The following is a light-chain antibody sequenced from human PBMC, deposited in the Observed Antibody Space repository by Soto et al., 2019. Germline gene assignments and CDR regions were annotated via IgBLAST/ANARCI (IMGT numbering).Light chain of an antibody. CDR2: GVS. J-gene: IGKJ5*01. Sequence: PGERATLSCRASQGVSRGYLAWYQRKAGQAPRLLIYGVSSRATGVSHRFSGSGSGTDFTLTISGLEHEDVAMYDCQHYGDSPPITFCQGTRLEIK. CDR3: QHYGDSPPIT. V-gene: IGKV3-20*01. CDR1: QGVSRGY.